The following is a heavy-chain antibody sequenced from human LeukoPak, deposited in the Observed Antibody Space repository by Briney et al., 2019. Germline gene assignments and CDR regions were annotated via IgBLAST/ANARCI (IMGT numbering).Heavy chain of an antibody. CDR2: IYSGVST. V-gene: IGHV3-66*01. J-gene: IGHJ3*02. D-gene: IGHD6-25*01. CDR1: GFTVSSNY. Sequence: GGSLRLSCAASGFTVSSNYMNWVRQAPGKGLEWVSVIYSGVSTYYADSVKGRFTISRDNSKTTLYLQMNSLRAEDTAVYYCARDRAAGYADAFDIWGQGTMVTVSS. CDR3: ARDRAAGYADAFDI.